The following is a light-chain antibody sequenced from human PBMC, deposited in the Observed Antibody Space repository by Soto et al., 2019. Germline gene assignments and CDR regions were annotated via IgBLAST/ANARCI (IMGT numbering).Light chain of an antibody. V-gene: IGKV1-8*01. CDR2: AAS. CDR1: QGISSY. J-gene: IGKJ2*01. CDR3: QQYYSYPPT. Sequence: AIRMTQSPSSFSASTGDRVTITCRASQGISSYLAWYQQKPGKAPKLLIYAASTLQSGVPSRFSGSGSGTDFTLTISSLQSEDVATYYCQQYYSYPPTFGQGTKLEIK.